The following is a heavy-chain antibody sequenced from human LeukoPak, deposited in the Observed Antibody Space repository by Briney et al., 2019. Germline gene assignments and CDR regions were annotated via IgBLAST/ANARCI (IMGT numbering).Heavy chain of an antibody. V-gene: IGHV3-23*01. Sequence: GGSLRLSCAASAFTFSRSAMSWVRQAPGKGLELVSVISGGGGITNYADSVKGRFTISRDNSNNTLSLQMNSLRVEDTAVYYCAKGGSTVTTEDVVDYWGQGTLVTVSS. CDR2: ISGGGGIT. CDR3: AKGGSTVTTEDVVDY. D-gene: IGHD4-17*01. CDR1: AFTFSRSA. J-gene: IGHJ4*01.